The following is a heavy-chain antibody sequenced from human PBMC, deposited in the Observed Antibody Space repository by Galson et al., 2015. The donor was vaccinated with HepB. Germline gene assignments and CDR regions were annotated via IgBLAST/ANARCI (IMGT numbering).Heavy chain of an antibody. CDR1: GYSFTSYW. J-gene: IGHJ6*02. Sequence: QSGAEVKKPGESLKISCKGSGYSFTSYWIGWVRQMPGKGLEWMGIIYPGDSDTRYSPSFQGQVTISADKSISTAYLQWSSLKASDTAMYYCARSVRSSGWPVYYYHYGMDVWGQGTTVTVSS. D-gene: IGHD6-19*01. CDR3: ARSVRSSGWPVYYYHYGMDV. V-gene: IGHV5-51*01. CDR2: IYPGDSDT.